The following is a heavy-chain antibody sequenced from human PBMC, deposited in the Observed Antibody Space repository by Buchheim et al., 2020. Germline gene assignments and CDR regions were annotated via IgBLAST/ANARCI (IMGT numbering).Heavy chain of an antibody. CDR2: ISFDGTNT. Sequence: QVQLVESGGGVVQPGRSLRLSCAASGFTFSNLGMYWVRQAPGKGLQWVALISFDGTNTSYADSFMGRFTVSRDNSKNTLYLQMNSLRLEDTAVYYCVGGLLRSLEWLFVPWGQGT. J-gene: IGHJ5*02. CDR3: VGGLLRSLEWLFVP. CDR1: GFTFSNLG. D-gene: IGHD3-3*01. V-gene: IGHV3-30*03.